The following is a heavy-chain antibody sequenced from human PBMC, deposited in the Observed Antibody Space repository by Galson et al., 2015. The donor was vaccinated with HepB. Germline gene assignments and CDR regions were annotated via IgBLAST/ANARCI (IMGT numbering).Heavy chain of an antibody. V-gene: IGHV5-51*01. CDR1: GYSFTSYW. CDR2: IYPGDSDT. CDR3: ARLFPRDYDSSGYYSSFGYFDL. J-gene: IGHJ2*01. D-gene: IGHD3-22*01. Sequence: QSGAEVKKPGESLKISCKGSGYSFTSYWIGWVRQMPGKGLEWMGIIYPGDSDTRYSPSFQGQVTISADKSISTAYLQWSSLKASDTAMYYCARLFPRDYDSSGYYSSFGYFDLWGRGTLVTVSS.